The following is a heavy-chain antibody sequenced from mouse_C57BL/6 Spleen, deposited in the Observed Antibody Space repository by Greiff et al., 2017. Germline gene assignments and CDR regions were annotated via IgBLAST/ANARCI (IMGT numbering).Heavy chain of an antibody. D-gene: IGHD2-3*01. CDR2: IDPEDGET. V-gene: IGHV14-2*01. Sequence: VQLQQSGAELVKPGASVKLSCTASGFNIKDYYMHWVKQRTEQGLEWIGRIDPEDGETKYAPKFQCKATITADTSSNTAYLQLSSLTSEDTAVYYCARPYDGPYYYAMDYWGQGTSVTVSA. CDR1: GFNIKDYY. J-gene: IGHJ4*01. CDR3: ARPYDGPYYYAMDY.